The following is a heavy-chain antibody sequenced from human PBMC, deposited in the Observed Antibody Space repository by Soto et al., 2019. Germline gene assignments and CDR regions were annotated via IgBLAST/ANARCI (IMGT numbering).Heavy chain of an antibody. CDR2: ISGSGGST. D-gene: IGHD6-19*01. J-gene: IGHJ4*02. CDR1: GFTFSSYA. Sequence: EVQLLESGGGLVQPGGSLRLSCAASGFTFSSYAMSWVRQAPGKGLEWVSAISGSGGSTYYADSVKGRFTISRDNSKNTLYLQMNSLRAEDTAVYYCARKRNIAVAGTHPFDYWGQGTLVTVSS. V-gene: IGHV3-23*01. CDR3: ARKRNIAVAGTHPFDY.